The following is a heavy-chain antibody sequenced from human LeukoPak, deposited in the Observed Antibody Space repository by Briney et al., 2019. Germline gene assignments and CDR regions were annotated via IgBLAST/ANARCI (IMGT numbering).Heavy chain of an antibody. D-gene: IGHD2-2*01. V-gene: IGHV4-59*11. J-gene: IGHJ5*02. CDR1: GGSISSHN. CDR3: ATDLGYCSNLSCYPWSDP. Sequence: SETLSLTCTVSGGSISSHNWSWSWEPPGEGLGRGGYIYCMGISNYIPSLKSRVTSSVETSNHQFSLKLTSVSAADTAVYYCATDLGYCSNLSCYPWSDPWGQGNLVTVSS. CDR2: IYCMGIS.